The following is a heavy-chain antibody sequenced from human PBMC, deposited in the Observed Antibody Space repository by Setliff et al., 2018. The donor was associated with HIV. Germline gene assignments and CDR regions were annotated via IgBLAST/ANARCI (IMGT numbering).Heavy chain of an antibody. CDR1: GGSLSSSTYY. J-gene: IGHJ4*02. D-gene: IGHD3-3*01. V-gene: IGHV4-39*01. CDR3: ARHANYDFWSGYWGYYFDY. Sequence: SETLSLTSTVDGGSLSSSTYYWDWLRQPPGKGREWIGKISYSGSTYYNPSLKRRLTITVDTSKNQLSLKLRSVTAADTAVYYCARHANYDFWSGYWGYYFDYWGQGTLVTVSS. CDR2: ISYSGST.